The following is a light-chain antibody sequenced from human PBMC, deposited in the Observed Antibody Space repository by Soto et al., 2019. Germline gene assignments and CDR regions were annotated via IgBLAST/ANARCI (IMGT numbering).Light chain of an antibody. CDR3: QQYNNCPFT. J-gene: IGKJ3*01. CDR1: QSVSSN. Sequence: EIVMTQSPATLSVSPGERATLSCRASQSVSSNLAWYQQKPGQAPRLLIYGASTRATGIPARFSGSGSGTEFTLTISSLQSEDFAVYYCQQYNNCPFTSG. CDR2: GAS. V-gene: IGKV3-15*01.